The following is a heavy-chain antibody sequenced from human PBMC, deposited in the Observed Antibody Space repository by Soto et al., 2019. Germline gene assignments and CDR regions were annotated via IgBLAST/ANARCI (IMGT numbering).Heavy chain of an antibody. CDR2: IILTFGTA. V-gene: IGHV1-69*12. Sequence: QVQLVQSGAEVKKPGSSVKVSCKASGGTFSSYAISWVRQAPGQGLEWMGGIILTFGTANYAQKFQGRVTITADESTSTAYMELSSMRSEDTAVYYCARHVPAAGYYYGMDVWGQGTTVTVSS. CDR1: GGTFSSYA. J-gene: IGHJ6*02. D-gene: IGHD2-2*01. CDR3: ARHVPAAGYYYGMDV.